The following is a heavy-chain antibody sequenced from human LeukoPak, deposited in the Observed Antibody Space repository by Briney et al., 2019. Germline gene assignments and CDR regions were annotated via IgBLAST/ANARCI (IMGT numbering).Heavy chain of an antibody. CDR3: ARDLYSRRMHYYGSGSYFAY. CDR1: GGTFSSYA. V-gene: IGHV1-18*01. D-gene: IGHD3-10*01. CDR2: ISAYNGNT. Sequence: ASVKVSCKASGGTFSSYAISWVRQAPGQGLEWMGWISAYNGNTHYAQEVQGRVTMTTDTSTSTAYMDLRSLKSDDTAVYYCARDLYSRRMHYYGSGSYFAYWGQGTLVTVSS. J-gene: IGHJ4*02.